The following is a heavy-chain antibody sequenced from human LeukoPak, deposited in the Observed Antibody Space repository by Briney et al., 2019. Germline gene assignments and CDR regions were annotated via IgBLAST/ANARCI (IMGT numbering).Heavy chain of an antibody. CDR2: ISSSGSTI. Sequence: GGSLRLSCVASGFTFSSYEINWVRQAPGKGLEWISHISSSGSTIYYADFLRGRFTISRDNAKNSVYLQMNSLRAEDTAVYYCARASGVSVPAGYWGQGTLVTVS. D-gene: IGHD2-8*01. J-gene: IGHJ4*02. CDR3: ARASGVSVPAGY. CDR1: GFTFSSYE. V-gene: IGHV3-48*03.